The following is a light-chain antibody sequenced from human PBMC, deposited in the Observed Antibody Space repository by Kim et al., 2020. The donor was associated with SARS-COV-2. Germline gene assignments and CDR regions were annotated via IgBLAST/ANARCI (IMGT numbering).Light chain of an antibody. CDR1: QAIGNY. J-gene: IGKJ1*01. Sequence: ASVGDRVTITCRASQAIGNYLVWFQQKPGKIPKRLIYAASTLQSGAPSRFSDSGSGTEFTHTSSNLQPGGFATYYCLQQKVYPWTFGQRNKVDI. CDR3: LQQKVYPWT. CDR2: AAS. V-gene: IGKV1-17*03.